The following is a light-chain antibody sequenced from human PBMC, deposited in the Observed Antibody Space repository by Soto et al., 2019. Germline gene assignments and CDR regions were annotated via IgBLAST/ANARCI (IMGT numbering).Light chain of an antibody. CDR2: KAS. CDR1: QSIASH. J-gene: IGKJ4*01. Sequence: GDRVTITCRASQSIASHLNWYQLKPGEAPKVLIYKASTLKSGVPSRFSGSGSGTDFTLTISSLQPEDFATYYCQQSYSTPLTFGGGTKVDIK. CDR3: QQSYSTPLT. V-gene: IGKV1-39*01.